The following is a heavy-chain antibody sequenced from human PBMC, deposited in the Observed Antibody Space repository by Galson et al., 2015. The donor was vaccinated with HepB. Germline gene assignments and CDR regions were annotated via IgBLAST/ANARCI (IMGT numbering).Heavy chain of an antibody. D-gene: IGHD1-1*01. CDR2: INPNSGGT. Sequence: SVKVSCKASGYTFTGYYMHWVRQAPGQGLEWMGRINPNSGGTNYAQKFQGRVTMTRDTSISTAYMELSRLRSDDTAVYYCAPISGTTGTTPYFDYWGQGTLVTVSS. V-gene: IGHV1-2*06. J-gene: IGHJ4*02. CDR1: GYTFTGYY. CDR3: APISGTTGTTPYFDY.